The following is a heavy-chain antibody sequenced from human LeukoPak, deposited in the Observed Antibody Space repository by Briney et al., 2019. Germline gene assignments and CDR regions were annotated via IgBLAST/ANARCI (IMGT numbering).Heavy chain of an antibody. CDR3: ARANSNYEDAFDI. Sequence: SETLSLTCTVSGGSISSNYWSWIRQPAGKGLEWIGRIYTSGSTNYNPSLKSRVTMSVDTSKNQFSLKLSSVTAADTAVHYCARANSNYEDAFDIWGQGTMVTVSS. J-gene: IGHJ3*02. CDR1: GGSISSNY. D-gene: IGHD4-11*01. CDR2: IYTSGST. V-gene: IGHV4-4*07.